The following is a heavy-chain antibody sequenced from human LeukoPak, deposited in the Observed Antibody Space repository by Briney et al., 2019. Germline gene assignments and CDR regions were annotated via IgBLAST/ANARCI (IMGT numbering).Heavy chain of an antibody. D-gene: IGHD2-2*01. CDR1: GYSFTNYW. Sequence: GESLQISCQVSGYSFTNYWITWVRPMPGKGLEWMGRIDPSDSYTKYSPSFQGLVSISADKSIATAYLQWSSLEASDTAMYSCARHAGDGGAFDVWGQGTMVTVSS. J-gene: IGHJ3*01. V-gene: IGHV5-10-1*01. CDR3: ARHAGDGGAFDV. CDR2: IDPSDSYT.